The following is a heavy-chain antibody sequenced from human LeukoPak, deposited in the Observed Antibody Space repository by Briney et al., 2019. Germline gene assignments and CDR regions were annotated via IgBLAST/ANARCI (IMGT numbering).Heavy chain of an antibody. CDR2: IRSKAYGGTT. CDR3: TRDHYGDYGHLDY. D-gene: IGHD4-17*01. V-gene: IGHV3-49*03. J-gene: IGHJ4*02. Sequence: GGSLRLSCTASGFTFGDYAMSWFRQAPGKGLEWVGFIRSKAYGGTTEYAASVKGRFTISRDDSKSIAYLQMNSLETEDTAVYYCTRDHYGDYGHLDYWGQGTLVTVSS. CDR1: GFTFGDYA.